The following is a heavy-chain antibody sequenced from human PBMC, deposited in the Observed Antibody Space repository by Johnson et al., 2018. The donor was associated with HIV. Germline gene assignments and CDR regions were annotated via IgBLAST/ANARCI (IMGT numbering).Heavy chain of an antibody. Sequence: EVQLVESGGGLVKPGGSLRVSCAASGFAFSNAWMNWVRQAPGKGLEWVGRIKRETDGGTPDYPASVKGRFTISRDDSKTTLYLQMNSLKTEDTAVYYCTTDHYAVVNSRDNSFDVWGQGTMVTVSS. CDR2: IKRETDGGTP. V-gene: IGHV3-15*01. CDR3: TTDHYAVVNSRDNSFDV. D-gene: IGHD4-23*01. J-gene: IGHJ3*01. CDR1: GFAFSNAW.